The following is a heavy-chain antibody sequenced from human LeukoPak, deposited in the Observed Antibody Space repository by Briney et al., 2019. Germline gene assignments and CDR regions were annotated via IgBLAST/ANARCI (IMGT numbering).Heavy chain of an antibody. J-gene: IGHJ4*02. CDR1: GFTVSSYY. CDR2: IYDNGAT. CDR3: AINTYYYGSEGY. V-gene: IGHV3-66*01. D-gene: IGHD3-10*01. Sequence: GGSLRLSCPASGFTVSSYYMTWVRQAPGKGLEWVSIIYDNGATYYADSVKGRFTISRDNAKNSLYLQMDSLRAEDTAVYYCAINTYYYGSEGYWGQGTLVTVSS.